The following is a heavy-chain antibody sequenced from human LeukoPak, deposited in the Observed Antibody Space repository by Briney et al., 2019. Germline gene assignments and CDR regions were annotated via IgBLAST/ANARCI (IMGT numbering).Heavy chain of an antibody. Sequence: SETLSLICTVSGGSVSSTAYYWGWIRQTPGKGLEWIGNAYVNGHTYYNPSLKSRVTIVVDTSKNEFSLKLSSVTAADTAVYYCARLGGYNLSRNAFDIWGRGTLVTVSS. D-gene: IGHD5-24*01. CDR3: ARLGGYNLSRNAFDI. J-gene: IGHJ3*02. CDR1: GGSVSSTAYY. CDR2: AYVNGHT. V-gene: IGHV4-39*01.